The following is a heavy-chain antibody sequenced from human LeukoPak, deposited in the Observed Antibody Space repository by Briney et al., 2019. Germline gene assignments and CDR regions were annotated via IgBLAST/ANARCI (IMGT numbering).Heavy chain of an antibody. J-gene: IGHJ6*03. CDR3: ARDGTVTTPHPTDYYYYYMDV. Sequence: PGRSLRLSCAASGFTFDEFAMHWVRQVPGKGLEWVSGINFNGDTTRYAHSVQGRFTISRDNAKKALYLQMNGLRGEDTALYYCARDGTVTTPHPTDYYYYYMDVWGKGTTVTVSS. V-gene: IGHV3-9*01. CDR1: GFTFDEFA. CDR2: INFNGDTT. D-gene: IGHD4-17*01.